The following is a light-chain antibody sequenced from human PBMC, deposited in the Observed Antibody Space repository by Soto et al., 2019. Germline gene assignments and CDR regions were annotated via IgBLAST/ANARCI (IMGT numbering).Light chain of an antibody. J-gene: IGKJ1*01. CDR1: QSLFFGSNNKNY. CDR2: CAS. CDR3: HQYYGTST. V-gene: IGKV4-1*01. Sequence: DIVVTQSPDSLAASLVESATIDFKSIQSLFFGSNNKNYLACYQQKPGQPPRLLISCASTGESWVPDRCSGSGSGTDFTLTISSLQPEDVAVYYWHQYYGTSTFGQGTKV.